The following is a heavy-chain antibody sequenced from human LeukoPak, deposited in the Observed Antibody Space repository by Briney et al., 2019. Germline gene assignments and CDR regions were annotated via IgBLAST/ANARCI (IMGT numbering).Heavy chain of an antibody. Sequence: PSETLSLTCIVSSSSFNFHYWSWIRQPAGKGLEWIGRIHASGSTSYNPSLKSRLTMSIDTATTQFSLKLTSVTAADTAVYYCAGVQSVFVADQWVEGFLDYWGQGALVTVSS. J-gene: IGHJ4*02. CDR2: IHASGST. CDR3: AGVQSVFVADQWVEGFLDY. V-gene: IGHV4-4*07. CDR1: SSSFNFHY. D-gene: IGHD1-26*01.